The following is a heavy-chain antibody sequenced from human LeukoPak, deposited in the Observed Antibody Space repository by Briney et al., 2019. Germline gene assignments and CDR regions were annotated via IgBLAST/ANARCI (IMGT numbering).Heavy chain of an antibody. CDR2: IYPGDSDT. Sequence: GESLKISFKGSEYSFTTYWIGWVRPMPGKGLEWMGIIYPGDSDTRYSTSFEGQVTISADKSISTTYLQWSSLKASDTAMYYCARLAIPAAMYNWFDPWGQGTLVTVSS. D-gene: IGHD2-2*01. CDR3: ARLAIPAAMYNWFDP. CDR1: EYSFTTYW. V-gene: IGHV5-51*01. J-gene: IGHJ5*02.